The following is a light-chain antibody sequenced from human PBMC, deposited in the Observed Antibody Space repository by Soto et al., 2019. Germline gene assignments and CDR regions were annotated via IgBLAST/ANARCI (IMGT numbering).Light chain of an antibody. CDR3: QQYHNWPPAWT. V-gene: IGKV3-15*01. CDR2: GAS. J-gene: IGKJ1*01. Sequence: EIVMTQSPATLSVSPGERATLSCRASQSISSNLAWYQQKPGQAPRLLIYGASTRATGIPVRFSGSGSGTEFTLTISSLQSEDFAVYYCQQYHNWPPAWTFGQGTKVEIK. CDR1: QSISSN.